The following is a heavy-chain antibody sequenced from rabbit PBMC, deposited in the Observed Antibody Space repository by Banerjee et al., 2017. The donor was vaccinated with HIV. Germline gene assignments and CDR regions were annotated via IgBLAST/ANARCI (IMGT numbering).Heavy chain of an antibody. CDR3: VRSGASADYGYDL. J-gene: IGHJ4*01. D-gene: IGHD6-1*01. Sequence: QEQLVESGGGLVQPEGSLTLTCTASGFSFSSSYYMCWVRQAPGKGLEWIGCIYAGSGYTYYASWAKGRFTISRSTSLNTVTLQMTSLTAADTATYFCVRSGASADYGYDLWGPGTLVTVS. CDR2: IYAGSGYT. V-gene: IGHV1S45*01. CDR1: GFSFSSSYY.